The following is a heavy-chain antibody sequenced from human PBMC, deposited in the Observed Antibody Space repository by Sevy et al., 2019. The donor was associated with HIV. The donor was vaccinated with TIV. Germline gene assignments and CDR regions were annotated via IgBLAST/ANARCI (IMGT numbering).Heavy chain of an antibody. V-gene: IGHV3-33*01. CDR2: IWYDRSDT. CDR1: GFIFSNHG. CDR3: ARDVDSNYDGIDA. Sequence: GGSLRLSCAASGFIFSNHGMHWVRQAPGKGLEWVARIWYDRSDTYYGESVKGRFTISRDNSKNTVDLQMNSLRVEDAAVYYCARDVDSNYDGIDAWGQGTTVTVSS. D-gene: IGHD4-4*01. J-gene: IGHJ6*02.